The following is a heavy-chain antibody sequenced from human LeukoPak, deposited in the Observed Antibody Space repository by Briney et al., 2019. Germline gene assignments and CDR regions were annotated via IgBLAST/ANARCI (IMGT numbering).Heavy chain of an antibody. J-gene: IGHJ1*01. D-gene: IGHD1-26*01. CDR1: GGSISSYY. Sequence: SETLSLTCTVSGGSISSYYWSWIRQPPGKGLEWIGYIYYSGSTNYNPSLKSRVTISVDTSKNQFSLKLSSVTAADTAVYYCARLVETQPAEYFQHWGQGTLVTVSS. V-gene: IGHV4-59*01. CDR3: ARLVETQPAEYFQH. CDR2: IYYSGST.